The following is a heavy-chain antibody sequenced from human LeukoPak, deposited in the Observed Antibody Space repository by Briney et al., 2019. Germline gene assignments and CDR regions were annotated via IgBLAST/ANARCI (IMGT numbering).Heavy chain of an antibody. CDR2: ISSSSSYI. D-gene: IGHD3-3*02. CDR1: GFTFSSYW. V-gene: IGHV3-21*01. Sequence: GGSLRLSCAASGFTFSSYWMHWVRHAPGKGLEWVSSISSSSSYIYYADSVKGRFTISRDNAKNSLYLQMNSLRAEDTAVYYCARDPSDHFWSGYYFDYWGQGTLVTVSS. J-gene: IGHJ4*02. CDR3: ARDPSDHFWSGYYFDY.